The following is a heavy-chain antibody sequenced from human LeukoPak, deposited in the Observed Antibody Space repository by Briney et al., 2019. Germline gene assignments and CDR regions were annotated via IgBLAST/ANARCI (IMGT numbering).Heavy chain of an antibody. Sequence: PSETLSLTCTVSGGSISSYYWSWIRQPPGKGLEWIGYIYYSGSTYYNPSLKSRVTISVDRSKNQFSLKLSSVTAADTAVYYCARGGIVDYWGQGTLVTVSS. CDR2: IYYSGST. V-gene: IGHV4-59*12. CDR1: GGSISSYY. CDR3: ARGGIVDY. D-gene: IGHD3-16*01. J-gene: IGHJ4*02.